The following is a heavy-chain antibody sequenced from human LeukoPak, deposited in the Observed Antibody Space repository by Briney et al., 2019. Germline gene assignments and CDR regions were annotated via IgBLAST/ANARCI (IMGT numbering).Heavy chain of an antibody. D-gene: IGHD3-3*01. V-gene: IGHV3-9*01. CDR2: ISWNSGDI. CDR3: ARDFRFLEDY. J-gene: IGHJ4*02. CDR1: GFTFDDYA. Sequence: HPGRSLRLSCAASGFTFDDYAMHWVRQAPGKGLEWLSGISWNSGDIGYADSVKGRFTISRDNAKNSLYLQMNSLRAEDTAVYYCARDFRFLEDYWGQGTLVTVSS.